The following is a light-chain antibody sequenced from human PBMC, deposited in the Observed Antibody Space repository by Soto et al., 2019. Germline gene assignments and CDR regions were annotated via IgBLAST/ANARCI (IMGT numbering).Light chain of an antibody. Sequence: EIVMTQSPATLSVSPGERATLSCRASQSVSSNLAWYRQKPGQAPRLLIYGASTRATGIPARFSGTGSGTEFTLTISSLQSEDFAVYYCQQYGSSPAWTFGQGTKV. CDR3: QQYGSSPAWT. J-gene: IGKJ1*01. CDR2: GAS. CDR1: QSVSSN. V-gene: IGKV3-15*01.